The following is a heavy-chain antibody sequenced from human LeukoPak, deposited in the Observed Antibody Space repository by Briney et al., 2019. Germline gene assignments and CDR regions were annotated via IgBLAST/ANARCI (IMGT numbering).Heavy chain of an antibody. V-gene: IGHV4-59*01. Sequence: PSETLSLTCTVSGGSISSYYWSWIRQPPGKGLEWIGYIYYSGSTNYNPSLKSRVTISVDTSKNQFSLKLSSVTAADTAVYYCARCGDSSGWYGVDYYFDYWGQGTLVTVSS. CDR1: GGSISSYY. J-gene: IGHJ4*02. D-gene: IGHD6-19*01. CDR2: IYYSGST. CDR3: ARCGDSSGWYGVDYYFDY.